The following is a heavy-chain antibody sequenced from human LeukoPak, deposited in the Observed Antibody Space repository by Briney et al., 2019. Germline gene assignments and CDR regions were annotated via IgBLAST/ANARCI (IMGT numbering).Heavy chain of an antibody. CDR3: ARVYAGGADPPSPYYYYGMDV. Sequence: GGSLRLSCAASGFTFSSYAMSWVRQAPGKGLEWVSAISGSGGSTYYADSVKGRFTISRDNSKNTLYLQMNSLRAEDTAVYYCARVYAGGADPPSPYYYYGMDVWGQGTTVTVSS. V-gene: IGHV3-23*01. CDR1: GFTFSSYA. CDR2: ISGSGGST. D-gene: IGHD2/OR15-2a*01. J-gene: IGHJ6*02.